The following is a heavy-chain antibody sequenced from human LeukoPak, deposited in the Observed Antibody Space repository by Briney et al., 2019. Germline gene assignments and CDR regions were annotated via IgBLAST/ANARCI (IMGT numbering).Heavy chain of an antibody. CDR1: GGSISSYY. CDR3: ARERDYGDYGWYFDL. V-gene: IGHV4-59*01. CDR2: IYYSGST. D-gene: IGHD4-17*01. J-gene: IGHJ2*01. Sequence: SSETLSLTCTVSGGSISSYYWSWIRQPPGKGLEWIGYIYYSGSTNYNPSLKSRVTISVDTSKNQFSLKLSSVTAADTAVYYCARERDYGDYGWYFDLWGRGTLVTVSS.